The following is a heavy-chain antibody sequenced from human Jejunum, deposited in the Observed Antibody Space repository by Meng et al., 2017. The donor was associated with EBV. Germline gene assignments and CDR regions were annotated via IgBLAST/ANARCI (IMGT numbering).Heavy chain of an antibody. Sequence: EVQLXXXXXGLVXPXXXLRLSCAASGFTFSRFSMSWVRQAPGKGLEWVSNISPDGDETYYADSVKGRFTISRDNSKNRVFLQMNSLRAEDTAVYYCADRALVGGLWGQGTLVTVSS. CDR2: ISPDGDET. CDR1: GFTFSRFS. D-gene: IGHD2-8*02. J-gene: IGHJ4*02. V-gene: IGHV3-23*01. CDR3: ADRALVGGL.